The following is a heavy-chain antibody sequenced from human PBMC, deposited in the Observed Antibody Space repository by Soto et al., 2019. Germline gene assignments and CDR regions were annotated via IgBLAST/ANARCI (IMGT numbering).Heavy chain of an antibody. D-gene: IGHD2-2*01. CDR3: ARGRDGSVVPAAMDGMDV. CDR2: TYYRSKWYN. J-gene: IGHJ6*02. Sequence: SQTLSLTCAISGDSVSSNSAAWNWIRQSPSRGLEWLGRTYYRSKWYNDYAVSVKSRITINPDTSKNQFSLQLNPVTPEDTAVYYCARGRDGSVVPAAMDGMDVWGQGTTVTVSS. CDR1: GDSVSSNSAA. V-gene: IGHV6-1*01.